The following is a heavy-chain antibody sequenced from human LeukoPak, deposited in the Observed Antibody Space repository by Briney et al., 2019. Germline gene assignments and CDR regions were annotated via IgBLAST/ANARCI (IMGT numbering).Heavy chain of an antibody. D-gene: IGHD6-13*01. V-gene: IGHV3-15*01. CDR1: GITLSNYG. CDR2: IKSKTDGGTT. J-gene: IGHJ4*02. CDR3: TPGSSWYRY. Sequence: GGSLRLSCAVSGITLSNYGMSWVRQAPGKGLEWVGRIKSKTDGGTTDYAAPVKGRFTISRDDSKNTLYLQMNSLETEDTAVYYCTPGSSWYRYWGQGTLVTVSS.